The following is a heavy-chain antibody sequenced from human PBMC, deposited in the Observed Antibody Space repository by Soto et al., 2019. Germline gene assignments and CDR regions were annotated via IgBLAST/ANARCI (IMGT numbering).Heavy chain of an antibody. CDR1: GGSIGSGDYY. D-gene: IGHD3-10*01. CDR2: IYYSGST. CDR3: ASGMVWGVTPPNPFYY. Sequence: PSETLSLTCTVSGGSIGSGDYYWSWIRQPPGKGLEWIGYIYYSGSTYYNPSLKSRVTISVDTSKNQFSLKLSSVTAADTAVYYCASGMVWGVTPPNPFYYRAQRTPVTVSS. J-gene: IGHJ4*02. V-gene: IGHV4-30-4*01.